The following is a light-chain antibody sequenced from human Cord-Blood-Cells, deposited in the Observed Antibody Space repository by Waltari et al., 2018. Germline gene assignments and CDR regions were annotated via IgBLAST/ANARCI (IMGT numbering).Light chain of an antibody. Sequence: QSALTQPPSASGSPGQPVTISCTGTSSHVGGYNSVSWYQPHPGNAPKLMIYEVSKRPSGVPDRFSGSKSGNTASLTVSGLQAEDEADYYCSSYAGSNNVVFGGGTKLTVL. CDR2: EVS. V-gene: IGLV2-8*01. J-gene: IGLJ2*01. CDR3: SSYAGSNNVV. CDR1: SSHVGGYNS.